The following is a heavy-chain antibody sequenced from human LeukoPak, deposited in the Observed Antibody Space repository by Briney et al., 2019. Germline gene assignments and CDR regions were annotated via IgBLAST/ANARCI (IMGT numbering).Heavy chain of an antibody. D-gene: IGHD6-13*01. V-gene: IGHV3-23*01. CDR2: ISGSGGST. CDR1: GFTFSSYA. J-gene: IGHJ4*02. Sequence: GGSLRLSCAASGFTFSSYAMSWVRQAPGKGLEWVSAISGSGGSTYYADSVKGRFTISRDNSKNTLYLQMNSLRAEDTAVYCCAKVGSSSPRGYFDYWGQGTLVTVSS. CDR3: AKVGSSSPRGYFDY.